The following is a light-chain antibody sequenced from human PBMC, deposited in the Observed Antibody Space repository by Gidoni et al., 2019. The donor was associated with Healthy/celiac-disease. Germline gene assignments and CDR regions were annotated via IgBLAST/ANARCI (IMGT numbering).Light chain of an antibody. CDR3: QQYNSYSRT. J-gene: IGKJ1*01. V-gene: IGKV1-5*03. CDR1: QSISSW. CDR2: KAS. Sequence: DIQMTQSPSTLSASVGDRVTITCRASQSISSWLAWYQQKPGKAPKLLIYKASSLESGVPSRFSGTLTISSLQPDDFATYYCQQYNSYSRTFXQXTKVEIK.